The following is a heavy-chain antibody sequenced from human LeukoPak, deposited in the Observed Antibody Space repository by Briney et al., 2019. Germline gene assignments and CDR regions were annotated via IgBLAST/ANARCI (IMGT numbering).Heavy chain of an antibody. CDR2: IIPVFGTA. J-gene: IGHJ3*02. Sequence: SVKVSCRASGGTFSSYAIRWVRQAPGQGLEWMGGIIPVFGTANYAQKFQGRVTITADESTSTAYMELSSLRSEDTAVYYCARDRVVGLGIDNAFDIWGHGTMVTVSS. CDR3: ARDRVVGLGIDNAFDI. V-gene: IGHV1-69*13. D-gene: IGHD2-15*01. CDR1: GGTFSSYA.